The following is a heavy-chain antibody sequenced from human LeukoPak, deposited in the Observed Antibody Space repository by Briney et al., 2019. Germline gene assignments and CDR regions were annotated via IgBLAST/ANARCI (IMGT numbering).Heavy chain of an antibody. J-gene: IGHJ3*02. CDR1: GGSISSSNW. V-gene: IGHV4-4*02. D-gene: IGHD3-10*01. CDR2: IYHSGST. Sequence: SGTLSLTCAVSGGSISSSNWWSWVRQPPGKGLEWIGEIYHSGSTNYNPSLKSRVTISVDKSKNQFSLKLSSVTAADTAVYYCARGNYYGSGSYSAFDIWGQGTMVTVSS. CDR3: ARGNYYGSGSYSAFDI.